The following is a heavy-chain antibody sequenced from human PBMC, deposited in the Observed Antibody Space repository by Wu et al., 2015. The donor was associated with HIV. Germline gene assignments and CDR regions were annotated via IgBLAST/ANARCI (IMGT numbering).Heavy chain of an antibody. CDR2: INPNSGGT. CDR1: GYTFTGYY. J-gene: IGHJ6*02. Sequence: QVQLVQSGAEVKKPGASVKVSCKASGYTFTGYYMHWVRQAPGQGLEWMGWINPNSGGTNYAQKFQGRVTMTRDTSISTAYMELSRLRSDDTAVYYCASGIILTWLLTGPPALYYYYGMDVWDQGP. CDR3: ASGIILTWLLTGPPALYYYYGMDV. D-gene: IGHD3-9*01. V-gene: IGHV1-2*02.